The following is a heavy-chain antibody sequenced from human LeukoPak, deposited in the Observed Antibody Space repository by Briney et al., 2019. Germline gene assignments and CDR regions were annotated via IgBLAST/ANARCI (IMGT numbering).Heavy chain of an antibody. CDR3: AKEVEQWLVLGYFDY. V-gene: IGHV3-74*01. Sequence: GGSLRLSCAASGFTFSHYWMQWVRQAPGKGLVWVSRINSDGSSTTYADSVKGRFTISRDNAKNTLYLQMNSLRAEDTAEYYCAKEVEQWLVLGYFDYWGQGTTVTVSS. D-gene: IGHD6-19*01. CDR1: GFTFSHYW. J-gene: IGHJ4*03. CDR2: INSDGSST.